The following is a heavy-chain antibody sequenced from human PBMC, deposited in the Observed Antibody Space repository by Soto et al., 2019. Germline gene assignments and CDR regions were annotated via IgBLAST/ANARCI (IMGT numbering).Heavy chain of an antibody. CDR1: GFSLTTSGVA. Sequence: QITLKESGPTLVKPTQTLTLTCTFSGFSLTTSGVAVGWIRQPPGKALEWLALIYWDDDKRYSPSLSCRATITKDTSKNQVVLTMPNVDPVDTATYYCAHIARFRVDLGVFDFWGQGTMVTASS. V-gene: IGHV2-5*02. D-gene: IGHD3-3*01. CDR3: AHIARFRVDLGVFDF. CDR2: IYWDDDK. J-gene: IGHJ3*01.